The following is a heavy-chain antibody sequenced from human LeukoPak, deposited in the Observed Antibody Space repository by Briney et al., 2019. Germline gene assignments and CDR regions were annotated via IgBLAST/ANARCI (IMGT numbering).Heavy chain of an antibody. V-gene: IGHV3-23*01. CDR3: ARVVVAATFFDY. CDR2: ISGSGGST. CDR1: GFTFSSYA. D-gene: IGHD2-15*01. Sequence: PGGSLRPSCAASGFTFSSYAMSWVRQAPGKGLEWVSAISGSGGSTYYADSVKGRFTISRDNSKNTLYLQMNSLRAEDTAVYYCARVVVAATFFDYWGQGTLVTVSS. J-gene: IGHJ4*02.